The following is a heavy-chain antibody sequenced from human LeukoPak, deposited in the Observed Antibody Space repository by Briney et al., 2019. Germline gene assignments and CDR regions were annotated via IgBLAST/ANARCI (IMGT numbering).Heavy chain of an antibody. Sequence: SGGSLRLSCAASGFTFSGYAMRWVRQAPGKGLEWVSDISGSGGSTYSADSVKGRFTISRDNSKNSLYLQMNSLRAEDTAVYYCAREQWLLREYYDYWGQRTVVTVSS. J-gene: IGHJ4*02. CDR1: GFTFSGYA. V-gene: IGHV3-23*01. D-gene: IGHD6-19*01. CDR3: AREQWLLREYYDY. CDR2: ISGSGGST.